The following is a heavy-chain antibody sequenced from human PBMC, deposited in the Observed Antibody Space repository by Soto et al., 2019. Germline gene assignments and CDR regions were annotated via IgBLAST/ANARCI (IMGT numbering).Heavy chain of an antibody. J-gene: IGHJ6*02. CDR1: GGSFSGYY. V-gene: IGHV4-34*01. D-gene: IGHD6-13*01. CDR2: INHSGST. CDR3: ARRSPLAAADSSALETSYHYHGMHV. Sequence: SETLSLTCAVYGGSFSGYYWSWIRQPPGKGLEWIGEINHSGSTNYNPSLKSRVTISVDTSKNQFSLKLSSVTAADTAVYYCARRSPLAAADSSALETSYHYHGMHVCGQGTTVTVAS.